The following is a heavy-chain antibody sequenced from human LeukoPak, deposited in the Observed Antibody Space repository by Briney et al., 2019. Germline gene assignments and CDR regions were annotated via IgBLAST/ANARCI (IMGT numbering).Heavy chain of an antibody. Sequence: PSETLSLTCTVSGGSISRYYWSWIRQPPGKGLEYIGYVYNSGSTNYNPSLKSRVTISVDMSKNQFSLKLSSVTAADTAVYYRARGSSNWDYDPNLDYWGQGTLVSVSS. CDR2: VYNSGST. CDR3: ARGSSNWDYDPNLDY. J-gene: IGHJ4*02. V-gene: IGHV4-59*01. CDR1: GGSISRYY. D-gene: IGHD1-7*01.